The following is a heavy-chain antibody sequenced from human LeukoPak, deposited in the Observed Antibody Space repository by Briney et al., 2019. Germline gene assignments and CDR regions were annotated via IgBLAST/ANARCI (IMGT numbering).Heavy chain of an antibody. CDR2: TYYRSKWYN. CDR1: GDSFSSNTAA. CDR3: ARVYCSGGACVNWFDP. J-gene: IGHJ5*02. Sequence: SQTLSLTCAISGDSFSSNTAAWNWIRQSPSRGLEWLGRTYYRSKWYNDYAVSVKSRITINPDTSKNQFSLQLNSVTPEDTAVYYCARVYCSGGACVNWFDPWGQGALVTVSS. V-gene: IGHV6-1*01. D-gene: IGHD2-15*01.